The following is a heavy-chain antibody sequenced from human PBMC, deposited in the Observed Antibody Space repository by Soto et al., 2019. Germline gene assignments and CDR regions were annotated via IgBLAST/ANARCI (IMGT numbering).Heavy chain of an antibody. V-gene: IGHV6-1*01. CDR3: AKGDNLGPKTGYAFDP. CDR2: TYFRSKWYN. D-gene: IGHD5-12*01. J-gene: IGHJ5*02. Sequence: SHTLSLTCTISGDSVSSNTASWNWIRQSPSRGLEWLGRTYFRSKWYNDYAVSVKSRIIINPDTSNNQFSLQLNSVTPEDTAVYLCAKGDNLGPKTGYAFDPWGQGIMVAVYS. CDR1: GDSVSSNTAS.